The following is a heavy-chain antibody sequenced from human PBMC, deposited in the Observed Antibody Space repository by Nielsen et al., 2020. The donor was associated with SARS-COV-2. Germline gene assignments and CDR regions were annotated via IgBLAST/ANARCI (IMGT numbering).Heavy chain of an antibody. CDR3: ARGIAVAAYFDY. D-gene: IGHD6-19*01. CDR1: GFTFSSYA. J-gene: IGHJ4*02. V-gene: IGHV3-23*01. CDR2: ISGSGGST. Sequence: GESLKISCAASGFTFSSYAMSWVRQAPGKGLEWVSAISGSGGSTYYADSVKGRFTISRDNSKNTLYLQMNSLRAEDTAVYYCARGIAVAAYFDYWGQGTLVTVSS.